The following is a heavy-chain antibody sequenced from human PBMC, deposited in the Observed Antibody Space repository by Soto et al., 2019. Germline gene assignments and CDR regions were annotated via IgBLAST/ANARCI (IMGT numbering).Heavy chain of an antibody. D-gene: IGHD1-1*01. CDR1: GDSVSRNSGA. CDR2: TYYRSKWYS. J-gene: IGHJ6*02. V-gene: IGHV6-1*01. Sequence: PSQTLSLTCAISGDSVSRNSGAWNWIRQSPSGGLQWLGRTYYRSKWYSEYAPSVKSRITINPDTAKHQFALQLKSVTPDDSGVYYCARGNGNGEGYYYGMAVWGQGITVTVSS. CDR3: ARGNGNGEGYYYGMAV.